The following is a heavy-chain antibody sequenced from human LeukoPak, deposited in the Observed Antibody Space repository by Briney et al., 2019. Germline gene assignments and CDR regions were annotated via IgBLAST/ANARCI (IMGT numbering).Heavy chain of an antibody. V-gene: IGHV4-39*07. CDR3: ARESNYYDSSGFAGIYYFDY. CDR1: GGSISSYY. J-gene: IGHJ4*02. CDR2: IYYSGST. Sequence: SETLSLTCTVSGGSISSYYWGWIRQPPGKGLEWIGSIYYSGSTYYNPSLKSRVTISVDTSKNQFSLKLSSVTAADTAVYYCARESNYYDSSGFAGIYYFDYWGQGTLVTVSS. D-gene: IGHD3-22*01.